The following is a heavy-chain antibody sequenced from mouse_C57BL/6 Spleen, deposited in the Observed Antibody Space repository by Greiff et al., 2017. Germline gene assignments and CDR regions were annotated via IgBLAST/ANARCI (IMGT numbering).Heavy chain of an antibody. J-gene: IGHJ2*01. CDR1: GFTFSDYG. CDR2: ISSGSSTI. Sequence: EVKLVESGGGLVKPGGSLKLSCAASGFTFSDYGMHWVRQAPEKGLEWVAYISSGSSTIYYADTVKGRFTISRDNAKNTLFLQMTSLRSEDTAMYYCARRRIYYFDYWGQGTTLTVSS. CDR3: ARRRIYYFDY. V-gene: IGHV5-17*01.